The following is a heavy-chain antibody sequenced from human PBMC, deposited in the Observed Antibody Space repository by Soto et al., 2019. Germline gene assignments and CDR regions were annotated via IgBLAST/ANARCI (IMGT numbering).Heavy chain of an antibody. J-gene: IGHJ6*02. CDR3: ARRPWDYGMDV. D-gene: IGHD7-27*01. V-gene: IGHV3-23*01. Sequence: EVQLLESGGGLVQPGGSLRLSCVASGFTLSSFAMSWVRQAPGKGLEWVSSISNTDTYYADSVKGRFTISRDNSMNTLFLQMNSLRAEDTAVYYCARRPWDYGMDVWGQGTTVTVSS. CDR1: GFTLSSFA. CDR2: ISNTDT.